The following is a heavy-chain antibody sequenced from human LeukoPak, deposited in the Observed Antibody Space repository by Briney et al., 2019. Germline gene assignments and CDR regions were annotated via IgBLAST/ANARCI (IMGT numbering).Heavy chain of an antibody. CDR3: ARGGSGSYYGVY. V-gene: IGHV3-23*01. Sequence: PGGSLRLSCAASGFTFGSYAMSWVRQTPGKSLEWVSIITNGGVTTYYADSVKGRFTISRDNAKNSLYLQMNSLRAEDTAVYYCARGGSGSYYGVYWGQGTLVTVSS. CDR2: ITNGGVTT. CDR1: GFTFGSYA. J-gene: IGHJ4*02. D-gene: IGHD3-10*01.